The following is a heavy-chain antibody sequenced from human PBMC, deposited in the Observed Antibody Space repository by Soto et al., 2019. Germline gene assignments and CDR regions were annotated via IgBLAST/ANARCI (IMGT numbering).Heavy chain of an antibody. V-gene: IGHV4-30-4*01. CDR3: ARDLATRITMGWFDP. CDR2: IYYSGST. D-gene: IGHD5-12*01. J-gene: IGHJ5*02. Sequence: QVQLQESGPGLVKPSQTLSLTCTVSGGSISSGDYYWSWIRQPPGKGLEWIGYIYYSGSTYYNPSLKRRVTISVDTSKNQFSLKLSSVTAADTAVYYCARDLATRITMGWFDPWGQGTLVTVSS. CDR1: GGSISSGDYY.